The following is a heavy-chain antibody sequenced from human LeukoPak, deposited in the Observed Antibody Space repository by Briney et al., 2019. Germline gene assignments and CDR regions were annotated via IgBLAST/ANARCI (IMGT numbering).Heavy chain of an antibody. CDR2: IYYSGST. CDR3: ARRPAGGAALDY. Sequence: SETLSLTCTVSGGSISSYYWSWIRQPSGKGLEWIGYIYYSGSTNYNPSLKSRVTISVDTSKNQFSLKLSSVTAADTAVYYCARRPAGGAALDYWGQGTLVTVSS. D-gene: IGHD2-2*01. CDR1: GGSISSYY. V-gene: IGHV4-59*08. J-gene: IGHJ4*02.